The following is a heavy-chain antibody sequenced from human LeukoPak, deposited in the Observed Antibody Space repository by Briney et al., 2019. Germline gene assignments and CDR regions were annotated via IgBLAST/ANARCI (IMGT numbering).Heavy chain of an antibody. CDR2: IRSDGSSE. CDR3: ARYCSGGTCYVGLI. D-gene: IGHD2-15*01. J-gene: IGHJ4*02. Sequence: HPGRSLRLSCAASGFTFSTYGTHWARQAPGKGLEWVAVIRSDGSSEYYADSVKGRFIISRDNSKNTLYLQMNSLRAEDTAVYYCARYCSGGTCYVGLIWGQGTLVTVSS. CDR1: GFTFSTYG. V-gene: IGHV3-33*01.